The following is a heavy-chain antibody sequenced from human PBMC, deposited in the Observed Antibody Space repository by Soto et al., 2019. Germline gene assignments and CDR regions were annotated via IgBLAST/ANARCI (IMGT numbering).Heavy chain of an antibody. CDR3: ARGGFSSSWRFDY. J-gene: IGHJ4*02. CDR2: IVPFIGTT. CDR1: GDTFSSYA. V-gene: IGHV1-69*06. D-gene: IGHD6-13*01. Sequence: QVQLVQSGAEVRKPGSSVKVSCKASGDTFSSYAISWVRQAPGQGLEWMGGIVPFIGTTNNAQNFQGRVTITANKSTSTTYMELTSLRSVDTAVYYCARGGFSSSWRFDYWGQGDLVTVSS.